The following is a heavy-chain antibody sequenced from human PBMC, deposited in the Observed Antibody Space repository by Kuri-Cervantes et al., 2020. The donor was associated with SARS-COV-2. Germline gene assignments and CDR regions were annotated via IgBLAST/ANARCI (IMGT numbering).Heavy chain of an antibody. V-gene: IGHV4-30-4*08. J-gene: IGHJ4*02. CDR3: ARHELEFDY. Sequence: LRLSCTVSGGSISSGDYYWSWIRQPPGKGLEWIGYIYYSGSAYYNPSLKSRVTISVDTSKNQFSLKLSSVTAADTAVYYCARHELEFDYWGQGTLVTVSS. CDR2: IYYSGSA. D-gene: IGHD1-1*01. CDR1: GGSISSGDYY.